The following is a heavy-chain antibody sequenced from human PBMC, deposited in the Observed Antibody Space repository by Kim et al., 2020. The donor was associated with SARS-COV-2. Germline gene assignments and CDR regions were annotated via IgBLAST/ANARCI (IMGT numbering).Heavy chain of an antibody. J-gene: IGHJ6*03. CDR3: ARGVHTTVAYFYYYTMDV. CDR2: IYHSGST. Sequence: SETLSLTCAVSGGSITSSNWWSWVRQPPGKGLEWIGEIYHSGSTNYNPSLKSRVNMSVDQSKNQFSLKLSSVTAADTAVYYCARGVHTTVAYFYYYTMDVWGKGTTVTVSS. V-gene: IGHV4-4*02. D-gene: IGHD4-17*01. CDR1: GGSITSSNW.